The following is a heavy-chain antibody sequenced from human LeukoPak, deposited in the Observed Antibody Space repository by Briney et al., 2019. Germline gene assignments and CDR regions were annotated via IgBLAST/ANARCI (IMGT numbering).Heavy chain of an antibody. CDR2: ISDSGGST. V-gene: IGHV3-23*01. J-gene: IGHJ4*02. Sequence: PGGSLRLSCAASGLTFSNYAMSWVRQAPGKGLEWVSGISDSGGSTYYADSVKGRFTISRDNSKNTLYLQMNSLRAEDTAVYYCAKDRTSVGATTDYWGQGTLVTVSS. CDR1: GLTFSNYA. CDR3: AKDRTSVGATTDY. D-gene: IGHD1-26*01.